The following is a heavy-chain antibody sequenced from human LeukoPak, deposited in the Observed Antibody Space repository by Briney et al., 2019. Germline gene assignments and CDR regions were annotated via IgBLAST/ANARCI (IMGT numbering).Heavy chain of an antibody. CDR3: AKSFTVTHNNWFDP. CDR1: GFTFSSYW. V-gene: IGHV3-7*01. Sequence: GGSLRLSCAASGFTFSSYWMSWVRQAPGKGLEWVANIKQDGSEKYYVDSVKGRFTISRDNAKNSLYLQMNSLRAEDTAVYYCAKSFTVTHNNWFDPWGQGTLVTVSS. CDR2: IKQDGSEK. D-gene: IGHD4-17*01. J-gene: IGHJ5*02.